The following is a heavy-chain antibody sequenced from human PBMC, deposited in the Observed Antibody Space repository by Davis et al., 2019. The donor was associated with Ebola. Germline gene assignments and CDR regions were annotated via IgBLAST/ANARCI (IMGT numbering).Heavy chain of an antibody. CDR2: INHSGST. V-gene: IGHV4-34*01. J-gene: IGHJ5*02. D-gene: IGHD2-15*01. Sequence: MPSETLSLTCAVYGGSFSGYYWSWIRQPPGKGLEWLGEINHSGSTNYNPSLKSRVTISVDTSKNQFSLKLSSVTAADTAVYYCARGYSSWFDPWGQGTLVTVSS. CDR3: ARGYSSWFDP. CDR1: GGSFSGYY.